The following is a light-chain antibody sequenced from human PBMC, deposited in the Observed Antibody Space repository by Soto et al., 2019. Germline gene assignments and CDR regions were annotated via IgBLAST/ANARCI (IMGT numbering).Light chain of an antibody. V-gene: IGKV3-20*01. CDR3: QQYSSSSYT. Sequence: DIVLTQSPDTLSLSPGERATLSCRASQSVSSSYLAWYQQKPGQAPRLLIYGASTRATGIPDRFSGSGSGTDFTLTISRLEPEDFAVYYCQQYSSSSYTFGQGTRLEIK. J-gene: IGKJ2*01. CDR2: GAS. CDR1: QSVSSSY.